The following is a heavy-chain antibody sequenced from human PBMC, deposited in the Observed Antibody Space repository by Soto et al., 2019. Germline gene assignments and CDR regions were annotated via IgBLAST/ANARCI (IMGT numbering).Heavy chain of an antibody. Sequence: SETLSLTCTVSGGSVSSGSYYWSWIRQPPGKGLEWIGYIYYSGSTNYNPSLKSRVTISVDTSKNQFSLKLSSVTAADTAVYYCARRYSNYDYWGQGTLVTVSS. J-gene: IGHJ4*02. CDR2: IYYSGST. D-gene: IGHD4-4*01. CDR1: GGSVSSGSYY. V-gene: IGHV4-61*01. CDR3: ARRYSNYDY.